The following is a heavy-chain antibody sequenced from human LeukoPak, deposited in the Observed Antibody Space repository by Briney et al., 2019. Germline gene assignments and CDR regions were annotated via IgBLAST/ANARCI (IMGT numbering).Heavy chain of an antibody. J-gene: IGHJ5*02. V-gene: IGHV4-30-2*01. Sequence: SETLSLTCAVSGDSISSGDYSWSWLRQPPGKGLEWIGYIFHSGNSYYNPSLKSRVTISVDKSKNQFSLRLTSVTAADTAVYYCARELWFVNAPGSWLDLWGQGTLVTVSS. D-gene: IGHD3-10*01. CDR2: IFHSGNS. CDR3: ARELWFVNAPGSWLDL. CDR1: GDSISSGDYS.